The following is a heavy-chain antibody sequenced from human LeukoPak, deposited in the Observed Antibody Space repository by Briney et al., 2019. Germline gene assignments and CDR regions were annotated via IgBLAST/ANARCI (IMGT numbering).Heavy chain of an antibody. CDR2: INHSGST. D-gene: IGHD2-2*01. V-gene: IGHV4-34*01. CDR1: GGSFSGYY. CDR3: ARGGYCSSTSCRNWFDP. Sequence: SETLSLTCAVYGGSFSGYYWSWIRQPPGKGLEWIGEINHSGSTNYNPSLKSRVTISVDTSKNQFSLKLSSVTAADTAVYYCARGGYCSSTSCRNWFDPWGQGTLVTVSS. J-gene: IGHJ5*02.